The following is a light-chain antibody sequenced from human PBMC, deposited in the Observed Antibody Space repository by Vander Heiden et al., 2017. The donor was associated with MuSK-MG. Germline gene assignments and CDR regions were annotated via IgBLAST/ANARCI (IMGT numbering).Light chain of an antibody. Sequence: EIVLTQSPDTLSLSPGERATLSCRASQTVSINYLAWYQQTPGQAPRPLIYGASNRAAGIPDRFSGSGSGTDFTLTISRLEPEDFAVYYCQQEGSSPRTFGQGTKVEIK. V-gene: IGKV3-20*01. CDR2: GAS. J-gene: IGKJ1*01. CDR1: QTVSINY. CDR3: QQEGSSPRT.